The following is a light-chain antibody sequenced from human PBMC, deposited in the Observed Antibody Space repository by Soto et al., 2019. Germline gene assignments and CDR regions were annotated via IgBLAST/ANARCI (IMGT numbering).Light chain of an antibody. CDR1: CSNLGAGYD. J-gene: IGLJ1*01. V-gene: IGLV1-40*01. CDR3: SSYSSSSTRV. Sequence: QSVRTQPPSVSGAPGQRVTISCTGNCSNLGAGYDVHWYHQLPGAAPKLVIFGTRNRPSGVPERFSGSKSGTSASLAITGLQAEDEADYYCSSYSSSSTRVFGTWTKLNVL. CDR2: GTR.